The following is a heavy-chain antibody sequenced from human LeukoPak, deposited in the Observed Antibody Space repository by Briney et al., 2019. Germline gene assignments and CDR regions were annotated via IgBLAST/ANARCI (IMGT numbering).Heavy chain of an antibody. CDR2: INSDGTFT. Sequence: PGGSLRLSCAASGFTFSYFWMHWVRQAPGKGLLWVSRINSDGTFTHYADSVKSRFTISRDNANNTLYLQMNSLRAEDTAVYYCAKLNGAGGFDIWGQGTMVTVSS. CDR1: GFTFSYFW. J-gene: IGHJ3*02. CDR3: AKLNGAGGFDI. V-gene: IGHV3-74*01. D-gene: IGHD2-15*01.